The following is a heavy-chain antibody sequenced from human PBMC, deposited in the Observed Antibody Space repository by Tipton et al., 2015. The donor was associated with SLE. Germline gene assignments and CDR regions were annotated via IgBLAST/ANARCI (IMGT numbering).Heavy chain of an antibody. CDR3: ARLYDFWSGFNQFGMDV. CDR2: IYYSGST. J-gene: IGHJ6*02. Sequence: TLSLTCTVSSDSIRNYWSWIRQPPGKGLEWIGYIYYSGSTNCNPSLESRLTISVDTAKNQFSLRVTSVTAADTAVYYCARLYDFWSGFNQFGMDVWGQGATVTVSS. D-gene: IGHD3-3*01. V-gene: IGHV4-59*08. CDR1: SDSIRNY.